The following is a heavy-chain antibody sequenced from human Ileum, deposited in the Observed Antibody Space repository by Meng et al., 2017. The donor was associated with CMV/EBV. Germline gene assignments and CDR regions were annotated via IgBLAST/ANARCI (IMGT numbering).Heavy chain of an antibody. CDR2: INTDGSST. CDR3: ARGGVPAAIGYYGMDV. D-gene: IGHD2-2*02. V-gene: IGHV3-74*01. CDR1: GFTLSSHW. J-gene: IGHJ6*02. Sequence: GESLKISCAASGFTLSSHWMHWVRQAPGKGLVWVSRINTDGSSTNYADSVKGRFIISRDNAKNSLYLQMNNLRADDTAVYYCARGGVPAAIGYYGMDVWGQGTTVTVSS.